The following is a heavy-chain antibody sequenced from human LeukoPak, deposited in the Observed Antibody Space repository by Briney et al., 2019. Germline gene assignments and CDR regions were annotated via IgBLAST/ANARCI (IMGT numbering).Heavy chain of an antibody. CDR2: MNPNSGNT. Sequence: VASVKVSCKASGYTFTSYDINWVRQATGQGLEWMGWMNPNSGNTGYAQKFQGRVTMTRNTSISTAYMELSSLRSEDTAVYYCARVRRNRRHGGAYYYYYYMDVWGKGTTVTVSS. V-gene: IGHV1-8*01. CDR3: ARVRRNRRHGGAYYYYYYMDV. J-gene: IGHJ6*03. CDR1: GYTFTSYD. D-gene: IGHD6-25*01.